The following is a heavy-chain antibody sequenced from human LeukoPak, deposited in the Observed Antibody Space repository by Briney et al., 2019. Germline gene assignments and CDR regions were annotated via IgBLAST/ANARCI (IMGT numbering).Heavy chain of an antibody. J-gene: IGHJ4*02. CDR3: ARASWVSSTDAVR. CDR1: GFTFSSYA. Sequence: QPGGSLRLSCAASGFTFSSYAMSWVRQAPGKVLEWGSGISGSGDGTYYADSVKGRFNLYSDSSTNTVYFQLNNLRVEDTAIYYCARASWVSSTDAVRWGQGTLVTVSS. D-gene: IGHD3-16*01. V-gene: IGHV3-23*01. CDR2: ISGSGDGT.